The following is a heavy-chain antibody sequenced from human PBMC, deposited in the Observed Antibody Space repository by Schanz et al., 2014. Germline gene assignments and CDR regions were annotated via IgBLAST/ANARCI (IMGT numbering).Heavy chain of an antibody. V-gene: IGHV3-66*01. CDR2: IGTSGGT. Sequence: EVQLVESGGGLVQPGGSLRLSCAASGFTFSAYYMDWVRQAPGKGLEWVSTIGTSGGTNYAESVKGRFTISRDNSKNTLYLQRNSLRAEDTAVYYCTADLWFGAVWGVWWGQGTLVTVSS. CDR3: TADLWFGAVWGVW. J-gene: IGHJ4*02. CDR1: GFTFSAYY. D-gene: IGHD3-10*01.